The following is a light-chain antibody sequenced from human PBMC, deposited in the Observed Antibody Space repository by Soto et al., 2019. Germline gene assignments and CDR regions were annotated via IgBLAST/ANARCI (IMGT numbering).Light chain of an antibody. J-gene: IGKJ4*01. Sequence: EIVLTQSPGTLSLSPGERATLSCRASQSVSSTYLAWYQQKPDQAPRLLIYGASSRATGIPDRFSGSGSGTDFTLTISRLEPEDFALYYCQHYGSLVLTFGGGTKVEIK. CDR2: GAS. CDR1: QSVSSTY. CDR3: QHYGSLVLT. V-gene: IGKV3-20*01.